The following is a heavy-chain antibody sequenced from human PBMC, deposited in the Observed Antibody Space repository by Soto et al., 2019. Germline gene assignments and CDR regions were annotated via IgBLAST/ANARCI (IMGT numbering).Heavy chain of an antibody. CDR1: GFTLGRYG. Sequence: GGSLRLSCAASGFTLGRYGMSWVRQAPGKGLEWVSAVSPNGQGIYYADSVRGRFTISRDFSKNTVFLHMDSLRAEDTAVYYCAKDRDYPRDYFHYWGQGXLVTVYS. J-gene: IGHJ4*02. V-gene: IGHV3-23*01. CDR3: AKDRDYPRDYFHY. D-gene: IGHD3-10*01. CDR2: VSPNGQGI.